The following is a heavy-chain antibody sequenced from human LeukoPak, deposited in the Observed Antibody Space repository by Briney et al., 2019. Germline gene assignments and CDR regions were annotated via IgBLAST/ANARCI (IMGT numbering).Heavy chain of an antibody. J-gene: IGHJ5*02. CDR1: GGSFSGYY. CDR2: INDSGST. CDR3: ARDDPLTESGSYYSGHGWFDP. Sequence: SETLSLTCAVYGGSFSGYYWTWIRQPPGKGLEWIGEINDSGSTNYNPSPKSRVTISVDTSKNQFSLKLSSVTAADTAVYYCARDDPLTESGSYYSGHGWFDPWGQGTLVTVSS. V-gene: IGHV4-34*01. D-gene: IGHD1-26*01.